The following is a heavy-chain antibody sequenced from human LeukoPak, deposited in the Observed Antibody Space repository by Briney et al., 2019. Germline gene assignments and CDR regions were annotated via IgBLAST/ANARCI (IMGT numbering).Heavy chain of an antibody. CDR2: VKQDGSEK. Sequence: GGSLRLSCAASGFTFSSYWMSWVRQAPGKGLEWVANVKQDGSEKYYVDSVKGRFTISRDNAKNSLYLQMNSLRAEDTAVYYCARDRYYDFWSGGFGFDPWGQGTLVTVSS. D-gene: IGHD3-3*01. CDR1: GFTFSSYW. J-gene: IGHJ5*02. V-gene: IGHV3-7*01. CDR3: ARDRYYDFWSGGFGFDP.